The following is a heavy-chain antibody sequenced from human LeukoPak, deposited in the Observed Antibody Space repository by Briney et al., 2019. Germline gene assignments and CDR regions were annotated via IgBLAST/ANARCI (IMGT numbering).Heavy chain of an antibody. Sequence: GRSLRLSCAASGFTFSSYAMHWVRQAPGKGLEWVAVISYDGSNKYYAGSVKGRFTISRDNSKNTLYLQMNSLRAEDTAVYYCARERGLGFDAFDIWGQGTMVTVSS. J-gene: IGHJ3*02. CDR1: GFTFSSYA. CDR3: ARERGLGFDAFDI. CDR2: ISYDGSNK. D-gene: IGHD3-10*01. V-gene: IGHV3-30-3*01.